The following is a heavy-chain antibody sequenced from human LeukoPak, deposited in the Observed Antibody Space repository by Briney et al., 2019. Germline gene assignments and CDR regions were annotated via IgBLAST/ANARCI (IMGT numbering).Heavy chain of an antibody. CDR2: ISYDGNHK. CDR1: GFTFSSG. D-gene: IGHD1-26*01. V-gene: IGHV3-30*18. J-gene: IGHJ4*02. CDR3: AKGELHFNTCSFDY. Sequence: PSGGSLRLSCAASGFTFSSGMHWVRQAPGKGLEWVAVISYDGNHKYYGDSVKGRFTISRDNSRNTLYLQMDSLKTEDTAVYYCAKGELHFNTCSFDYWGQGTLVTVSS.